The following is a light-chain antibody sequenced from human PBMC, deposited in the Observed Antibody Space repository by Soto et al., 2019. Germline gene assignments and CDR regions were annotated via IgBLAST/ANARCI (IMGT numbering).Light chain of an antibody. CDR3: QQRSNWPPLT. Sequence: EIVLTQSPATLSLSPGERATLSCRASQSVSRYLAWYQRKPGQAPRLLIFDASNRATGIPARFSGGGSGTALPLTISSLVPEECAVYYCQQRSNWPPLTFGAGTKVEIQ. CDR1: QSVSRY. J-gene: IGKJ4*01. CDR2: DAS. V-gene: IGKV3-11*01.